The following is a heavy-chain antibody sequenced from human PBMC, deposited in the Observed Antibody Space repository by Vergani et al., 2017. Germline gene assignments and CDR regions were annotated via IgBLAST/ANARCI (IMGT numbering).Heavy chain of an antibody. CDR3: ARVRRXDSSGYYYYYGMDV. CDR2: IYYSGST. Sequence: QVQLQESGPGLVKPSQTLSLTCTVSGGSISSGDHYWSWIRQPPGKGLEWIGYIYYSGSTYYNPSLKSRVTISVDTSKNQFSLKLSSVTAADTAVYYCARVRRXDSSGYYYYYGMDVWDQGTTVTVSS. CDR1: GGSISSGDHY. J-gene: IGHJ6*02. V-gene: IGHV4-30-4*01. D-gene: IGHD3-22*01.